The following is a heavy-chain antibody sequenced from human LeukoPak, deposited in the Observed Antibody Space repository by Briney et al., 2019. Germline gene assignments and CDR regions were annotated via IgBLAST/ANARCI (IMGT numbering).Heavy chain of an antibody. J-gene: IGHJ4*01. V-gene: IGHV3-30*02. CDR1: GFESGTFG. CDR2: IRSAGGEG. Sequence: GGALRVSCVASGFESGTFGMHWVCPPLGKGLTRVALIRSAGGEGFYAGSVKGRFTVSRNNRNDTVFLQLTKVTTADTGVYYCAKGSTVPYWGHGTLVTVS. CDR3: AKGSTVPY. D-gene: IGHD1-26*01.